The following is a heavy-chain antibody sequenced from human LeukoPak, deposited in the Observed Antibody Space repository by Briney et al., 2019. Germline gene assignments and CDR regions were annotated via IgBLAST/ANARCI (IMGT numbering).Heavy chain of an antibody. V-gene: IGHV3-30*18. D-gene: IGHD4-17*01. Sequence: GGSLRLSCAASGFTFSIYGMHWVRQARGRGLEWVAVISYDGSNKYYADSVKRRFTISRDNSKNTLYLQMNSLRAEDTAVYYCAKASNPYGDYLTFDYWGQGTLVTVSS. CDR2: ISYDGSNK. CDR3: AKASNPYGDYLTFDY. J-gene: IGHJ4*02. CDR1: GFTFSIYG.